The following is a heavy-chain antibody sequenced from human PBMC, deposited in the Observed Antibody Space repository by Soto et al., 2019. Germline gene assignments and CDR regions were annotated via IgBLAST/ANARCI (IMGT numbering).Heavy chain of an antibody. D-gene: IGHD3-10*01. V-gene: IGHV4-30-4*01. CDR3: AXLEVRGVILTSSGWFDP. J-gene: IGHJ5*02. CDR2: IYYSGST. Sequence: PSETLSLTVTVSGGSISSGDYYGSWIRQPPGRGLEWIEYIYYSGSTYYNPSLKSRVTISVDTSKNQFSLKLSSVTAADTAVYYCAXLEVRGVILTSSGWFDPWGQGTLVTVSS. CDR1: GGSISSGDYY.